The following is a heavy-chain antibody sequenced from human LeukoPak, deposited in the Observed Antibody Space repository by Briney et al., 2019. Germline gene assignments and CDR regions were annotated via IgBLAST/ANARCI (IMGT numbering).Heavy chain of an antibody. CDR1: GFTLSSYW. V-gene: IGHV3-7*03. Sequence: GGSLRLSRAASGFTLSSYWMSWVRQAPGKGLEWVANIKQDGSEKYYVDSVKGRFTISRDNAKNSLYLQMNSLRAEDTAVYYCARVRGCSSTICHYFDYWGQGTLVTVSS. CDR2: IKQDGSEK. J-gene: IGHJ4*02. CDR3: ARVRGCSSTICHYFDY. D-gene: IGHD2-2*01.